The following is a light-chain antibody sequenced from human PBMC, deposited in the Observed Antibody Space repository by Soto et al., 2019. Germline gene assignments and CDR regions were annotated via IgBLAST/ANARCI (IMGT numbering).Light chain of an antibody. V-gene: IGKV3-20*01. J-gene: IGKJ5*01. CDR2: GAS. Sequence: EIVLTQAPGTLSLSPGERATLSCRARQSVSSSYLAWYQQKPGQAPRLLIYGASRRATGIPDRFSGSGSGTDFTLTISRLEPEDFAVYYCQQYGSSPPSSTFGQGTRLEIK. CDR1: QSVSSSY. CDR3: QQYGSSPPSST.